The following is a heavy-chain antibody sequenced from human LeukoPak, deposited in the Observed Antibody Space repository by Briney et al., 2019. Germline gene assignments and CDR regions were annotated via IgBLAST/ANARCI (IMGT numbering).Heavy chain of an antibody. J-gene: IGHJ6*02. V-gene: IGHV3-7*03. Sequence: GGSLGLSCAASGFALSSHWMTWVRQVPGRGPEWVANVSRDGSETYYLDSVKGRFTISKDNAKNSLYLQMNSLRAEDAALYHCARNNGMDVWGQGTTVIVSS. CDR1: GFALSSHW. CDR2: VSRDGSET. CDR3: ARNNGMDV.